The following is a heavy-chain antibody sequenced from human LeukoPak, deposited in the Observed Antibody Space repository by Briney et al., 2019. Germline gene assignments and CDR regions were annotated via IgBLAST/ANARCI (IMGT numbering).Heavy chain of an antibody. D-gene: IGHD3-22*01. CDR2: TSGSTGNT. CDR1: GFTFSSYA. Sequence: GGSLRLSCAASGFTFSSYAMSWVHQAPGKGLEWVSATSGSTGNTYYADSVKGRFTISRDNSKNTVYLQMNSLRAEDTAVYYCAKDPPYYYDSSGYGGGAFDIWGQGTMVTVSS. CDR3: AKDPPYYYDSSGYGGGAFDI. V-gene: IGHV3-23*01. J-gene: IGHJ3*02.